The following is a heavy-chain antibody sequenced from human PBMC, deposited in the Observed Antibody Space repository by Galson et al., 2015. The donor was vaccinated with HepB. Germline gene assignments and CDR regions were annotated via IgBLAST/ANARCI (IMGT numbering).Heavy chain of an antibody. V-gene: IGHV3-33*01. J-gene: IGHJ4*02. CDR3: ARGRGYDGRAYFDY. CDR2: IWYDGSNK. D-gene: IGHD5-12*01. Sequence: SLRLSCAASGFTFSSYGMHWVRLAPGKGLEWVAVIWYDGSNKYYADSVKGRFTISRDNSKNTLYLQMNSLRAEDTTVYYCARGRGYDGRAYFDYWGQGTLVTVSS. CDR1: GFTFSSYG.